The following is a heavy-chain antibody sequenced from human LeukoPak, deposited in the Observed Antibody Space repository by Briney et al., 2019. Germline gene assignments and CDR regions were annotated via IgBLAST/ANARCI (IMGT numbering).Heavy chain of an antibody. CDR2: INHSGST. CDR3: ARRRYYYGSGSYYKVHYFDY. J-gene: IGHJ4*02. V-gene: IGHV4-34*01. Sequence: SETLSLTCAVYGGSFSGYYWSWIRQPPGKGLEWIGEINHSGSTNYNPSLKSRVTISVDTSKNQFSLKLSSVTAADTAVYYCARRRYYYGSGSYYKVHYFDYWGQGTLVTVSS. D-gene: IGHD3-10*01. CDR1: GGSFSGYY.